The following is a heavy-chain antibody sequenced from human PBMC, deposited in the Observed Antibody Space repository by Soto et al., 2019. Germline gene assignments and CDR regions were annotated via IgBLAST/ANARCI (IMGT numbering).Heavy chain of an antibody. CDR3: ASRGTYYDFWMYGMDV. Sequence: GASVKVSCKASGGTFSIYAISWVRQAPGQGLEWMGGIIPIFGTANYAQKFQGRVTITADESTSTAYMELSSLRSEDTAVYYCASRGTYYDFWMYGMDVWGQGTTVTVSS. V-gene: IGHV1-69*13. CDR1: GGTFSIYA. J-gene: IGHJ6*02. CDR2: IIPIFGTA. D-gene: IGHD3-3*01.